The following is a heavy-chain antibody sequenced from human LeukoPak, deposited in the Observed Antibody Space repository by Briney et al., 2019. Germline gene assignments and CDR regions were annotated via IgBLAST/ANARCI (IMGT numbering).Heavy chain of an antibody. V-gene: IGHV1-2*02. Sequence: GASVKVSRKASGHTFSDYYIHWVRQAPGQGLEWMGWINPNSGGTNYAQKFQGRVTMTRDTSISTAFMELNRLTYDDTAVYFCARRPGGDPAVFRGGPYGMDVWGQGTTVAVSS. CDR3: ARRPGGDPAVFRGGPYGMDV. CDR2: INPNSGGT. D-gene: IGHD3-10*01. J-gene: IGHJ6*02. CDR1: GHTFSDYY.